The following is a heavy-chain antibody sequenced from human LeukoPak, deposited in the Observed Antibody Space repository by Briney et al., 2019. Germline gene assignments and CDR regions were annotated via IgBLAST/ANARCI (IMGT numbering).Heavy chain of an antibody. Sequence: GGSLRLSCAASGFTFNSYSMHWVRQAPGKGLEWVAVISYDGSNKYYADSVKGRFTISRDDSKSIAYLQMNSLKTEDTAVYYCTQTIAAAGTYYFDYWGQGTLVTVSS. D-gene: IGHD6-13*01. J-gene: IGHJ4*02. V-gene: IGHV3-30*04. CDR1: GFTFNSYS. CDR3: TQTIAAAGTYYFDY. CDR2: ISYDGSNK.